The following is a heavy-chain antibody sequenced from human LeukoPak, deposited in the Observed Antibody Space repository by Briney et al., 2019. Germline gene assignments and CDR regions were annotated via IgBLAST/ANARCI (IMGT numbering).Heavy chain of an antibody. CDR3: ASLDYHFWSGYYTAFDI. CDR1: GGSISSGDYY. V-gene: IGHV4-30-4*01. J-gene: IGHJ3*02. CDR2: IYYSGST. Sequence: PSQTLSLTCTVSGGSISSGDYYWSWIRQPPGKGLEWIGYIYYSGSTYYNPSLKSRVTISVDTSKNQFSLKLSSVTAAATAVYYCASLDYHFWSGYYTAFDIWGQGTMVTVSS. D-gene: IGHD3-3*01.